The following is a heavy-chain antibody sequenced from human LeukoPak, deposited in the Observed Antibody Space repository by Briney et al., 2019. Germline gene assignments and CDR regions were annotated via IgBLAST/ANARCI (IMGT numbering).Heavy chain of an antibody. D-gene: IGHD5-18*01. CDR3: ARDAGYSYDY. J-gene: IGHJ4*02. Sequence: GGSLRLSCAASGFTFSDYTLNWVRQAPGKGLEWLSYISSTSTTMHYADSVKGRLTISRDNAKNSLFLQMNSLRAEDTAVYYCARDAGYSYDYWGQGTLVTVSS. CDR2: ISSTSTTM. V-gene: IGHV3-48*01. CDR1: GFTFSDYT.